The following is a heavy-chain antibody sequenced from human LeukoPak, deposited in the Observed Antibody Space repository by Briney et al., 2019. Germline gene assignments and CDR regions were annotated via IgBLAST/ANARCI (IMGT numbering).Heavy chain of an antibody. D-gene: IGHD5-18*01. CDR1: GGTFSSYA. CDR3: AIGLHTAMVSYFDY. V-gene: IGHV1-69*05. J-gene: IGHJ4*02. Sequence: SVKVSCKASGGTFSSYAISWVRQAPGQGLEWMGRIIPIFGTANYAQKFQGRVTITTDESTSTAYMELSSLRSEDTAVYYCAIGLHTAMVSYFDYWGQGTLVTVSS. CDR2: IIPIFGTA.